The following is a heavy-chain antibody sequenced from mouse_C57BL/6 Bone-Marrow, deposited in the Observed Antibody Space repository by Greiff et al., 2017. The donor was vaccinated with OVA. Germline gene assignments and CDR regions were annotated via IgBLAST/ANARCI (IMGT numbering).Heavy chain of an antibody. V-gene: IGHV1-19*01. J-gene: IGHJ3*01. CDR2: INPYNGGT. CDR1: GYTFTDYY. CDR3: AHYYGNYGFAY. Sequence: EVQLHQSGPVLVKPGASVKMSCKASGYTFTDYYMNWVKQSHGKSLEWIGVINPYNGGTSYNQKFKGKATLTVDKSSSTAYMELNSLTSEDSAVYYCAHYYGNYGFAYWGQGTLVTVSA. D-gene: IGHD2-1*01.